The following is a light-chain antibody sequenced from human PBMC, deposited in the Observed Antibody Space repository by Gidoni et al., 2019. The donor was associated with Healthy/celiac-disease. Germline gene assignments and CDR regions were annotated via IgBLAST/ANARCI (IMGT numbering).Light chain of an antibody. CDR2: AAS. CDR1: QSISSY. J-gene: IGKJ3*01. CDR3: QQSYSTLFT. V-gene: IGKV1-39*01. Sequence: DIQLTQSPSSLSASVVDRVTITCRASQSISSYLNWYQQKPGKAPKLLIYAASSLQSGVTSRFSGSGSGTDCTITISSLQPEDFATYYCQQSYSTLFTFGPGTKVDIK.